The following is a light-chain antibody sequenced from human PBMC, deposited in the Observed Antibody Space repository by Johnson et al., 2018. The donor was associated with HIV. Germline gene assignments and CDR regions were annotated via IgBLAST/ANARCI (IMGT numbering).Light chain of an antibody. CDR2: DNN. V-gene: IGLV1-51*01. J-gene: IGLJ1*01. Sequence: QSVLTQPPSVSAAPGQKVTISCSGSSSNIGNNYVSWYQQLPGTAPKLLIYDNNKRPSEIPDRFSGSKSGTSATLGITGLQTGDETDYYCETWDSSLTTGGVFGSGTKVTVL. CDR1: SSNIGNNY. CDR3: ETWDSSLTTGGV.